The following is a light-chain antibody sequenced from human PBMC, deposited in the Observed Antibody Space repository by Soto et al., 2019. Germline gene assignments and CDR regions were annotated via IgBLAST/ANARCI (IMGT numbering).Light chain of an antibody. CDR3: ASWDSDLDGFV. J-gene: IGLJ1*01. V-gene: IGLV1-51*01. CDR1: SSNIPYQF. CDR2: DNS. Sequence: QSVLAQSPSVSAAPGQRVTISCSGSSSNIPYQFVSWHKQFPGMAPTLLIYDNSRRPSGVPDRFSATKSGPSATLDIAGLQTADEAVYYCASWDSDLDGFVFGPGTKVTVL.